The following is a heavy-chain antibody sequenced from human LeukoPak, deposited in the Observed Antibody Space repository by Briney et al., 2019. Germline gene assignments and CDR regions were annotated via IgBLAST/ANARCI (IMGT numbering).Heavy chain of an antibody. CDR1: GDRVSSNSAA. Sequence: HSQTLSLTCAISGDRVSSNSAAWNWFRQSPSRGPEWLGRTYYRSKWYNNYAVSVTSRITINPDPSRNQFSLHLIPVTPEDTAVYYCARMSYDSRPVWGQGILVTVSS. J-gene: IGHJ4*02. CDR3: ARMSYDSRPV. CDR2: TYYRSKWYN. D-gene: IGHD6-13*01. V-gene: IGHV6-1*01.